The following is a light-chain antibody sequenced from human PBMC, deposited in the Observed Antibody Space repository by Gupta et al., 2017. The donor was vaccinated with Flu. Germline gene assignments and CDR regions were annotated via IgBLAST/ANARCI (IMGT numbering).Light chain of an antibody. CDR1: QSISSY. Sequence: GDRVTISCRASQSISSYLNWYQQRPGKAPKLLIYAASSLQRGVPSRFSGSGSGTDFSLTISSLQREDFATYYCQQSYGAPLTFGGGTKVEIK. J-gene: IGKJ4*01. CDR2: AAS. V-gene: IGKV1-39*01. CDR3: QQSYGAPLT.